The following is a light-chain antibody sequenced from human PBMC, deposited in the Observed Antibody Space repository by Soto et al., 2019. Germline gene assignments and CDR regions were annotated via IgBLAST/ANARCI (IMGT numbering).Light chain of an antibody. V-gene: IGKV3D-15*01. Sequence: EIVLTQSPGTLSLSPGERATLSCSASHTISSSHLAWYQQKPGQAPRLLIYDASNRATGIPARFSGSRSGPEFTLTINSLQSEDFAIYYCQPYNNWPLTFGGGTKVDI. CDR3: QPYNNWPLT. CDR1: HTISSSH. J-gene: IGKJ4*01. CDR2: DAS.